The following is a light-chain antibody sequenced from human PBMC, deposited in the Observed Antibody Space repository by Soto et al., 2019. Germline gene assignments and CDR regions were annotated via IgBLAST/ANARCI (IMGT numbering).Light chain of an antibody. CDR2: RDS. Sequence: SYELTQPPSVSVSPGQTASITCSGDKLGDKYACWYQQKPGQSPVLVIYRDSKRPSGIPERFSGSNSGNTATLTISGTQAMAAADYYCQAWESSTAVFGGGTKLTVL. V-gene: IGLV3-1*01. CDR1: KLGDKY. CDR3: QAWESSTAV. J-gene: IGLJ2*01.